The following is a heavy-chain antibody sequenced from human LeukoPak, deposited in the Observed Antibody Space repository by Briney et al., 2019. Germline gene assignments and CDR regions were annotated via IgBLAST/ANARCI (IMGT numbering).Heavy chain of an antibody. CDR2: IDYRGST. D-gene: IGHD5-18*01. J-gene: IGHJ3*02. CDR1: GGSISSYY. V-gene: IGHV4-59*01. Sequence: SETLSLTCTVSGGSISSYYWSWIRQPPGKGLEGIAYIDYRGSTTYNPSLKSRVTISVDTSRNQFSLKLSSVTAADTAVYYCARSRSGYSYDHAAFDIWGQGTMVTVSS. CDR3: ARSRSGYSYDHAAFDI.